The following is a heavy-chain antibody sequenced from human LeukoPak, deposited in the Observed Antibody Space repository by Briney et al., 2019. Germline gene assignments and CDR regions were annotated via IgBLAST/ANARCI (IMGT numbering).Heavy chain of an antibody. CDR3: ARARYYNGLDY. D-gene: IGHD3-10*01. CDR1: GFTFSNYW. J-gene: IGHJ4*02. Sequence: PGGSLRLSCTASGFTFSNYWMHWVRQAPGKGLVWVPHIKTDGSDISYADSVKGRFTISRDNAKNTLYLQMNSLRAEDTAVYYCARARYYNGLDYWGQGTLVTASS. V-gene: IGHV3-74*01. CDR2: IKTDGSDI.